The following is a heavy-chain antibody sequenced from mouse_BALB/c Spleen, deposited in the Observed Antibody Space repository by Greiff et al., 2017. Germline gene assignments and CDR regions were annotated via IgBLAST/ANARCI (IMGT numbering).Heavy chain of an antibody. Sequence: EVQLVESGGGLVKPGGSLKLSCAASGFTFSSYAMSWVRQSPEKRLEWVAEISSGGSYTYYPDTVTGRITISRDNAKNTLYLEMSSLRSEDTAMYYCARGGNDYDEGSYYAMDYWGQGTSVTVSS. D-gene: IGHD2-4*01. J-gene: IGHJ4*01. CDR3: ARGGNDYDEGSYYAMDY. V-gene: IGHV5-9-4*01. CDR2: ISSGGSYT. CDR1: GFTFSSYA.